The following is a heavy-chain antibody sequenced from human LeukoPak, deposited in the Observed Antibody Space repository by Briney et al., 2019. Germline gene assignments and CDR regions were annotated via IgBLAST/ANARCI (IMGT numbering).Heavy chain of an antibody. Sequence: SGGSLRLSCAASGFTFSSYWMPWVRQAPGKGLVWVSRINSDGSSTSYADSVKGRFTISRDNAKNTLYLQMNSLRAEDTAVYYCAREDYGSGSYGYWGQGTLVTVSS. J-gene: IGHJ4*02. CDR1: GFTFSSYW. CDR2: INSDGSST. CDR3: AREDYGSGSYGY. D-gene: IGHD3-10*01. V-gene: IGHV3-74*01.